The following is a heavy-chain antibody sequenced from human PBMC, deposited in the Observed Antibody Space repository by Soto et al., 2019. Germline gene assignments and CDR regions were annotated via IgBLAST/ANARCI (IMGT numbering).Heavy chain of an antibody. D-gene: IGHD1-26*01. Sequence: GESLTISCKGSGYSFTSYWSVWVRQMPGKGLEWMGIIYPGDSDTRYSPSFQGQVTISADKSISTAYLQWSSLKASDTAMYYCARLPYLLFPYYCYHGMDVWGQGTTVTDPS. CDR3: ARLPYLLFPYYCYHGMDV. J-gene: IGHJ6*02. CDR1: GYSFTSYW. V-gene: IGHV5-51*01. CDR2: IYPGDSDT.